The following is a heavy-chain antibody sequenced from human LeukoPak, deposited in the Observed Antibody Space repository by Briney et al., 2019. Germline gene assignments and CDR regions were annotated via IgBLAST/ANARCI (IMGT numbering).Heavy chain of an antibody. CDR1: GGSIRRDGNL. D-gene: IGHD3-10*01. J-gene: IGHJ6*02. V-gene: IGHV4-34*01. Sequence: SETLSLTCTVSGGSIRRDGNLWGWIRQPPGKGLEWIGEINHSGSTNYNPSLKSRVTISVDTSKNQFSLKLSSVTAADTAVYYCARLRWSQKYGMDVWGQGTTVTVSS. CDR2: INHSGST. CDR3: ARLRWSQKYGMDV.